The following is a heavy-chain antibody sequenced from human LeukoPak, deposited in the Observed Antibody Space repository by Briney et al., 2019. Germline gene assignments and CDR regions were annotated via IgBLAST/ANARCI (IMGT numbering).Heavy chain of an antibody. V-gene: IGHV1-18*01. CDR3: ARAYCSSTSCLPTGY. Sequence: PEASVKVSCKASGYTFTSYGISWVRQAPGQGLEWMGWISAYNGNTNYAQKLQGRVTMTTDTSTSTAYMELRSLRSDDTAVYYCARAYCSSTSCLPTGYWGQGTLVTVSS. J-gene: IGHJ4*02. CDR1: GYTFTSYG. CDR2: ISAYNGNT. D-gene: IGHD2-2*01.